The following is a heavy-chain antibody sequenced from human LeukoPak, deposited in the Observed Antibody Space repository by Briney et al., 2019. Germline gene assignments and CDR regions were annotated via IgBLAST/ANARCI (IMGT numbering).Heavy chain of an antibody. CDR3: ARVTFSGGIGFGDY. CDR1: GYRFPIYW. D-gene: IGHD3-10*01. Sequence: NSGESLKISCKGSGYRFPIYWIGWVRQMPGKGLEWMGIIYPGDSDTRYSPSFQGQVTISVDKSISSAYLQWSSLKASDTAIYYCARVTFSGGIGFGDYWGQGTLVTVSS. V-gene: IGHV5-51*01. J-gene: IGHJ4*02. CDR2: IYPGDSDT.